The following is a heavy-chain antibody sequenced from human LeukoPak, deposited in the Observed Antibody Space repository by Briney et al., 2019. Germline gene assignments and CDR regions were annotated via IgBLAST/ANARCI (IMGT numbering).Heavy chain of an antibody. CDR3: AREVVVVAATRGAIDY. CDR2: IIPIFGTA. V-gene: IGHV1-69*13. Sequence: ASVNVSCKASGGTFSSYAISWVRQAPGQGLEWMGGIIPIFGTANYAQKFQGRVTITADESTSTAYMELSSLRSEDTAVYYCAREVVVVAATRGAIDYWGQGTLVTVSS. CDR1: GGTFSSYA. D-gene: IGHD2-15*01. J-gene: IGHJ4*02.